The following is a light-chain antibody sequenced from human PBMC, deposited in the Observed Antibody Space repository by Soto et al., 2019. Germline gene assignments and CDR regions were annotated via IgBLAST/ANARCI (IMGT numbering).Light chain of an antibody. V-gene: IGKV1-39*01. CDR1: QSISTY. CDR3: QQSYNIPLT. CDR2: TAS. Sequence: DIQMTQSPSSLSASVGDRVTISCRASQSISTYLNWYQQTPGKAPKLLIHTASILQSGVPSRFSGSGSGTDFTLTITNVQPEDFAIYYCQQSYNIPLTFGPGTKVDIK. J-gene: IGKJ3*01.